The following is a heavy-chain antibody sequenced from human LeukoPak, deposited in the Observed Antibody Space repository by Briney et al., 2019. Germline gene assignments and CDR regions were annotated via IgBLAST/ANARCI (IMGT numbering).Heavy chain of an antibody. Sequence: PSETLSLTCTVSGGSISSYYWSWIRQPPGKGLEWIGYIYYSGSTNYNPSLKSRVTISVDTSKNQFSLKLSSVTAADTAVYYCARALRIAAAGIGGVYYFDYWGQGTLVTVSS. CDR2: IYYSGST. D-gene: IGHD6-13*01. J-gene: IGHJ4*02. V-gene: IGHV4-59*01. CDR3: ARALRIAAAGIGGVYYFDY. CDR1: GGSISSYY.